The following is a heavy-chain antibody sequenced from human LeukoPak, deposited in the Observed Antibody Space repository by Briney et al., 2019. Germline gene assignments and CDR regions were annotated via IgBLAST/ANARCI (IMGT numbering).Heavy chain of an antibody. CDR2: IYTSGST. CDR3: ARARPGRLRYFDSLPYGMDV. Sequence: SETLSLTCTVSGGSISSYYWSWIRQPPGKGLEWIGRIYTSGSTNYNPSLKSRVTMSVDTSKNQFSLKLSSVTAADTAVYYCARARPGRLRYFDSLPYGMDVWGQGTTVTVSS. J-gene: IGHJ6*02. V-gene: IGHV4-4*07. D-gene: IGHD3-9*01. CDR1: GGSISSYY.